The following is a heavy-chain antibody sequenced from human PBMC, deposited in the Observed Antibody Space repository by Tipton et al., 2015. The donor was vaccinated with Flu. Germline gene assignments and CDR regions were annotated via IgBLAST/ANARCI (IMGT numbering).Heavy chain of an antibody. V-gene: IGHV3-23*01. CDR3: AKDQQGILPEQYDY. D-gene: IGHD1-14*01. CDR2: IGASGSNT. J-gene: IGHJ4*02. Sequence: SLRLSCAASGFTFSNYAMGWVRQASGKGLEWVSGIGASGSNTYYAASVKGRFTISRDNSKNTMYLQMNSLRAEDTAVYYCAKDQQGILPEQYDYWGQGTLVTVSS. CDR1: GFTFSNYA.